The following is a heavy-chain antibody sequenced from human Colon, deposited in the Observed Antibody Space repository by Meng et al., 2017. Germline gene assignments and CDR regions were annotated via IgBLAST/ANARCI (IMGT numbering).Heavy chain of an antibody. CDR1: GYTFTGYY. CDR3: ARLKYSGSYSQSVFDY. D-gene: IGHD1-26*01. CDR2: INPNSGGT. J-gene: IGHJ4*02. V-gene: IGHV1-2*02. Sequence: ASVKVSCKASGYTFTGYYMHWVRQAPGQGLEWMGWINPNSGGTNYAQKFQGRVTMTRDTSISTAYMELSRLRSDDTAVYYCARLKYSGSYSQSVFDYWGQGTLVTVSS.